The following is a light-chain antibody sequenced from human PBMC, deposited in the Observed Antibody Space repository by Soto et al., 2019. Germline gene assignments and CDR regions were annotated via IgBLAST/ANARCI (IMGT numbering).Light chain of an antibody. CDR2: AGTGGIVG. J-gene: IGLJ3*02. CDR3: GADYGSWINFVWGV. CDR1: SGDSNYK. Sequence: QLVLTQPPSASASLGASVTLTCTLSSGDSNYKVDWHQQRPGKGPRFVMRAGTGGIVGSKGDGIPDRFSVLGSGLNRYLTIKNIQEGDESDCHCGADYGSWINFVWGVFGGGTKLTVL. V-gene: IGLV9-49*01.